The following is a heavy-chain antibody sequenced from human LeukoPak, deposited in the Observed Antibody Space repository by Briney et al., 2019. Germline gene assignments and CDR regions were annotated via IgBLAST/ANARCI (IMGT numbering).Heavy chain of an antibody. V-gene: IGHV3-23*01. CDR1: GFTFSSYA. CDR2: ISGSGGST. CDR3: AKDKGIATLDFDYWGFEY. D-gene: IGHD3/OR15-3a*01. Sequence: PGGSLRLSCAASGFTFSSYAMSWVRQAPGKGLEWVSAISGSGGSTYYADSVKGRFTISRDNSENTLSLQMNSLRAEDTAVYYCAKDKGIATLDFDYWGFEYWGQGTLVTVSS. J-gene: IGHJ4*02.